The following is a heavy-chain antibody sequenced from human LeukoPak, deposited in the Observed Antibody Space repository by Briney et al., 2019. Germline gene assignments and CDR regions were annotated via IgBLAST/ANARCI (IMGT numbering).Heavy chain of an antibody. J-gene: IGHJ5*02. Sequence: PGGPLRLSCAASGFTFGDYAVQLVRQAPGRGVERVSGFRWNRGSRGYAASVKRRFTLSMDNAKNTLSLQMNRLRAEDTALDYCEKGVPYGSKGWFDPWGQGPRAMVS. CDR1: GFTFGDYA. CDR3: EKGVPYGSKGWFDP. CDR2: FRWNRGSR. D-gene: IGHD3-22*01. V-gene: IGHV3-9*01.